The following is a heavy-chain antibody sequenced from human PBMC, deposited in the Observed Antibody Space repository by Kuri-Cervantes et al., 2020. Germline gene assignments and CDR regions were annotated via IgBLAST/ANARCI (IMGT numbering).Heavy chain of an antibody. Sequence: GGSLRLSCAASGVTFSSYAMSWVRQAPGKGLEWVSANSGSGGSTYYADSVKGRFTISRDNSKNTLYLQMNSLRAEDTAVYYCARAWGDILTGYWGDAFDIWGQGTMVTVSS. CDR2: NSGSGGST. V-gene: IGHV3-23*01. J-gene: IGHJ3*02. D-gene: IGHD3-9*01. CDR3: ARAWGDILTGYWGDAFDI. CDR1: GVTFSSYA.